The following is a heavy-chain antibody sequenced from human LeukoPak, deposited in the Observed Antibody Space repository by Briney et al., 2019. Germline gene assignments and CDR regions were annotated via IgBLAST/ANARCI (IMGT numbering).Heavy chain of an antibody. D-gene: IGHD2-8*02. CDR2: IIPILGIA. V-gene: IGHV1-69*04. Sequence: ASVKVSCKASGGTFSSYTISWVRQAPGQGLEWMGRIIPILGIANYAQKFQGRVTITADKSTSTAYMELSSLRSEDTAVYYCARETTGGGAFDYWGQGTLVTVSS. J-gene: IGHJ4*02. CDR1: GGTFSSYT. CDR3: ARETTGGGAFDY.